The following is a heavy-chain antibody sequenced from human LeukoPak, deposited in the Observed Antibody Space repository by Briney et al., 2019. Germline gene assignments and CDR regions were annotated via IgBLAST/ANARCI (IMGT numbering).Heavy chain of an antibody. J-gene: IGHJ3*02. D-gene: IGHD2-21*02. CDR2: ISYDGSNK. Sequence: PGRSLRLSCAASGFTFSSYGMHWVRQAPGKGLEWVAVISYDGSNKYYADSVKGRFTISRDNSKNTLYLQMNSLRAEDTAVYYCAKDGCGGDCLGAFDTWGQGTMVTVSS. CDR1: GFTFSSYG. V-gene: IGHV3-30*18. CDR3: AKDGCGGDCLGAFDT.